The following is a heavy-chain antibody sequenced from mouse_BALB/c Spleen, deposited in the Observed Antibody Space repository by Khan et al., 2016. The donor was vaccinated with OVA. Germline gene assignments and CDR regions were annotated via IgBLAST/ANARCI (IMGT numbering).Heavy chain of an antibody. CDR3: ARAGTISTVVVTDFDF. CDR1: GYAITSDYA. V-gene: IGHV3-2*02. Sequence: EVQLKQSGPGLVKPSQSLSLTCTVTGYAITSDYAWNWIRQFPGNKLEWMGYIKYSGSTSYNPYLKSRISITRDTSKNQFFLQLKSVTSEDTATYYCARAGTISTVVVTDFDFWGQGTTLTVSS. J-gene: IGHJ2*01. D-gene: IGHD1-1*01. CDR2: IKYSGST.